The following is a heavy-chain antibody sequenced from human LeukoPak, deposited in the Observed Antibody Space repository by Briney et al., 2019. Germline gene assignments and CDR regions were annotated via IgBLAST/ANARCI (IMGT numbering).Heavy chain of an antibody. CDR2: IYYSGTT. CDR3: AREDPQTTVPEGLDV. D-gene: IGHD4-17*01. V-gene: IGHV4-59*01. J-gene: IGHJ6*02. Sequence: SEALSLTCAVSGGSIGSYYWSWLRQPPGRGLEWIGYIYYSGTTNYNPSLKSRVTISVDTSKNQFTLKLTSVTAADTAIYYCAREDPQTTVPEGLDVWGQGTTVTVSS. CDR1: GGSIGSYY.